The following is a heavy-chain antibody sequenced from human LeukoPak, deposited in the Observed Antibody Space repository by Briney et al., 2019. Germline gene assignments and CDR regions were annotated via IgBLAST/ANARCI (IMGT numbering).Heavy chain of an antibody. CDR3: AREGVGGGPTDYGDPDGV. D-gene: IGHD4-17*01. V-gene: IGHV1-18*01. Sequence: EASVKVSCKASGYTFTSYGISWVRQAPGQGLEWMGWISAYNGNTNYAQKLQGRVTMTTDTSTSTAYMELRSLRSDDTAVYYCAREGVGGGPTDYGDPDGVWGQGTLVTVSS. CDR2: ISAYNGNT. J-gene: IGHJ4*02. CDR1: GYTFTSYG.